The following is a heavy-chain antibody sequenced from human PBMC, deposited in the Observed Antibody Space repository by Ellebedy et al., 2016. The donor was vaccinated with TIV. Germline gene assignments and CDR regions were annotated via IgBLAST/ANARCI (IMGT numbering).Heavy chain of an antibody. J-gene: IGHJ4*02. CDR2: IYGDGSGT. Sequence: GESLKISCAASGFTFRIFSMAWVRQTPGKGLECVSAIYGDGSGTFYADSVKGRFTISRDNSKRTLFLQMNSLRAEDTAVNYCAKGRGGGSDSSAPRYYFDYWGLGTLVTVSS. CDR1: GFTFRIFS. D-gene: IGHD3-22*01. V-gene: IGHV3-23*01. CDR3: AKGRGGGSDSSAPRYYFDY.